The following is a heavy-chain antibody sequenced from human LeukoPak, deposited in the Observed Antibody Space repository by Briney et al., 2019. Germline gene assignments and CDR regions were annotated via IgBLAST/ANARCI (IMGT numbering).Heavy chain of an antibody. CDR1: GGSISSSSYY. CDR2: IYYSGST. J-gene: IGHJ6*02. Sequence: SETLSLTCTVSGGSISSSSYYWGWIRQPPGKGLEWIGSIYYSGSTYYNPSLKSRVTISVDTSKNQFSLKLSSVTAADTAVYYCARDSPLEYSSGWYQVGDLGMDVWGQGTTVTVSS. V-gene: IGHV4-39*07. CDR3: ARDSPLEYSSGWYQVGDLGMDV. D-gene: IGHD6-19*01.